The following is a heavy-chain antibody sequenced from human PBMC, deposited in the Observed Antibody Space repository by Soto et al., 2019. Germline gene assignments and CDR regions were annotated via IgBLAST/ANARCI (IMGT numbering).Heavy chain of an antibody. CDR3: ARIESGGADD. D-gene: IGHD2-15*01. V-gene: IGHV1-3*05. CDR1: GYTFTSYA. J-gene: IGHJ4*02. CDR2: INAGIGNT. Sequence: QVQLVQSGAEEKKPGASVKVSCKASGYTFTSYAMHWVRQAPGQRLEWMGWINAGIGNTKYSQKFQGRVTLTRDTSASTAYMELSSLRSEDTAVYYCARIESGGADDWGQGTLVTVSS.